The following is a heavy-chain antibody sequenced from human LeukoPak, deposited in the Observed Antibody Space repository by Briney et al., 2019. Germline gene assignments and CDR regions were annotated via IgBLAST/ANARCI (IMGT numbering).Heavy chain of an antibody. Sequence: GGSLRLSCAASGFTFSSYGMHWVRQAPGKGLEWMGGFDPEDGETIYAQKFQGRVTMTEDTSTDTAYMELSSLRSEDTAVYYCATADYVWGTYYFDYWGQGTLVTVSS. CDR1: GFTFSSYG. CDR2: FDPEDGET. D-gene: IGHD3-16*01. CDR3: ATADYVWGTYYFDY. J-gene: IGHJ4*02. V-gene: IGHV1-24*01.